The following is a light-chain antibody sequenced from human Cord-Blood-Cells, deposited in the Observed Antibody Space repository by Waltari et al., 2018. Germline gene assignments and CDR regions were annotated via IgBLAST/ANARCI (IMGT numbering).Light chain of an antibody. V-gene: IGLV1-40*01. J-gene: IGLJ3*02. CDR3: QSYDSSLSGWV. CDR2: GNG. Sequence: QSVLTQPPSVSGAPGQRVPIPCTGSRPNIGAGHDVHWYQQLPGTAPKLLIYGNGNRPAGVPDRFSGSKSGTSASLAITGLQAEDEADYYCQSYDSSLSGWVFGGGTKLTVL. CDR1: RPNIGAGHD.